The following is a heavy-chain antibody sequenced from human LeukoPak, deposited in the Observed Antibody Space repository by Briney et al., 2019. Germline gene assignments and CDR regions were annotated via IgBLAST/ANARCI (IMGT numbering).Heavy chain of an antibody. CDR2: ISYDGSNK. Sequence: PGRSLRLSCAASGFTFSSYAMHWVRQAPGKGLEWVAVISYDGSNKYYADSVKGRFTISRDNSKNTLYLQMNSLRAEDTAVYYCASGMVATLYYYGMDVWGQGTTVTVSS. CDR1: GFTFSSYA. CDR3: ASGMVATLYYYGMDV. D-gene: IGHD5-12*01. J-gene: IGHJ6*02. V-gene: IGHV3-30*04.